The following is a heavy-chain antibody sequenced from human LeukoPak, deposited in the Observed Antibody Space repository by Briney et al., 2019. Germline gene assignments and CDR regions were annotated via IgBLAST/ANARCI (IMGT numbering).Heavy chain of an antibody. CDR3: TRDSALLGVAFDL. Sequence: PGGSLRLSCAVSGFTFSSYWMHWVRQAPGKGLEYVAGISSNGDNTDFADSAKGRFTISRDNSKSTLFLQMNSLRAEDTAVYFCTRDSALLGVAFDLWGQGTVVTVSS. V-gene: IGHV3-64D*06. CDR2: ISSNGDNT. CDR1: GFTFSSYW. D-gene: IGHD2-15*01. J-gene: IGHJ3*01.